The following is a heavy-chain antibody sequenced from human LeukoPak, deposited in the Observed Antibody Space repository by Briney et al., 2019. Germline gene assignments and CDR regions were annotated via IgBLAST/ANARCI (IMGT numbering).Heavy chain of an antibody. CDR2: IYYSGST. CDR3: ARGVERWLQSVGYFDY. CDR1: GGSISSYY. J-gene: IGHJ4*02. V-gene: IGHV4-59*01. Sequence: PSETLSLTCTVSGGSISSYYWSWIRQPPGKGLEWIGYIYYSGSTNYNPSLKSRVTISVDTSKNQFSLKLSSVTAADTAVYYCARGVERWLQSVGYFDYWGQGTLVTVSS. D-gene: IGHD5-24*01.